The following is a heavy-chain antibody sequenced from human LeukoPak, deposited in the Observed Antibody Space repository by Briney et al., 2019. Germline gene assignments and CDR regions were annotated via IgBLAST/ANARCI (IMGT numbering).Heavy chain of an antibody. D-gene: IGHD2-2*01. CDR3: AKDGRYDYFDY. J-gene: IGHJ4*02. CDR1: GFTLSSYS. CDR2: ISRSSAYI. V-gene: IGHV3-21*04. Sequence: GGSLRLSCAASGFTLSSYSMNWVRQAPGKGLEWVSSISRSSAYIYYADSVKGRFTISRDNSKNTLYLQMNSLRAEDTAVYYCAKDGRYDYFDYWGQGTLVTVSS.